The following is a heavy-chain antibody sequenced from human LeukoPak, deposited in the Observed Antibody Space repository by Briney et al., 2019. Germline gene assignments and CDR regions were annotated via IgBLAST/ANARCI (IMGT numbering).Heavy chain of an antibody. CDR2: IYYSGST. CDR3: ARTTSGAVIAIDY. D-gene: IGHD3-16*02. V-gene: IGHV4-39*01. J-gene: IGHJ4*02. CDR1: GGSISSSSYY. Sequence: SETLSLTCTVSGGSISSSSYYWGWIRQPPGKGLEWIGSIYYSGSTYYNPSLKSRVTIYVDTSKNQCSLKLSSVTAADTAVFYCARTTSGAVIAIDYWGQGTLVTVSS.